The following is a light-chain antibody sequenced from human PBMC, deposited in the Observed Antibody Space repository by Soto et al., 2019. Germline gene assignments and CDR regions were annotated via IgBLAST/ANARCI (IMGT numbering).Light chain of an antibody. Sequence: DIQMTKSPSSLYASVRDRVAITCRASQGISNYLAWYQQKPGKVPQLLIYAASTLQSGVPSRFSGSGSGTDFTLTISSLEPEDVATYYCQKYISAPRTFGPGTKVDIK. V-gene: IGKV1-27*01. CDR1: QGISNY. CDR2: AAS. CDR3: QKYISAPRT. J-gene: IGKJ1*01.